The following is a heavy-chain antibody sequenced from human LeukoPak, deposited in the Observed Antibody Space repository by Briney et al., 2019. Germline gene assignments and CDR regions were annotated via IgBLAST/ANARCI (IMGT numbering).Heavy chain of an antibody. V-gene: IGHV5-10-1*01. D-gene: IGHD3-22*01. J-gene: IGHJ4*02. CDR1: GYSFTSYW. CDR2: IDPSDSYT. CDR3: ARHDADYYDSSGYPRDY. Sequence: GESLKISCKGFGYSFTSYWISWVRQMPGKGLEWMGRIDPSDSYTNYSPSFQGHVTISADKSISTAYLQWSSLKASDTAMYYYARHDADYYDSSGYPRDYWGQGTLVTVSS.